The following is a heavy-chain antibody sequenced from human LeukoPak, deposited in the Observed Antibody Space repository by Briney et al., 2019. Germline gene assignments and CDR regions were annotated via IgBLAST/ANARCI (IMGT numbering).Heavy chain of an antibody. Sequence: PGGSLRLSCAASGFTVSSDYISWVRQAPGKGLEWVSVIYSGGRTYYADSVKGRFTISRDNSKNTLFLQMNSLRAEDTAVYYCARGMISISKPLYFNYWGQGTLVTVSS. V-gene: IGHV3-53*01. CDR3: ARGMISISKPLYFNY. CDR1: GFTVSSDY. J-gene: IGHJ4*02. CDR2: IYSGGRT. D-gene: IGHD3-9*01.